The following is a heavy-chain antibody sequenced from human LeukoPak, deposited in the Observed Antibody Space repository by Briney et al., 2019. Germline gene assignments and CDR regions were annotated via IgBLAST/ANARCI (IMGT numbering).Heavy chain of an antibody. CDR1: GGAFSNYA. J-gene: IGHJ4*02. Sequence: ASVKVSCKASGGAFSNYATSWVRQAPGQGLEWMGGIIPLFRTPNYAQRFLGRITITADESTKTVFMELRSLGSDDTAMYYCATMYDSNSHYLRDFDYWGQGTLVTVSS. CDR2: IIPLFRTP. V-gene: IGHV1-69*13. D-gene: IGHD4-11*01. CDR3: ATMYDSNSHYLRDFDY.